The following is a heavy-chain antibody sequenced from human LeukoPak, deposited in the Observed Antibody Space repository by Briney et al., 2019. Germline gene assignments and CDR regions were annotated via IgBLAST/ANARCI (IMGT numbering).Heavy chain of an antibody. D-gene: IGHD1-1*01. V-gene: IGHV3-33*01. Sequence: GGSLRLSCAASGFTFSNYGMHWVRQAPGKGLEWLAVIWYDGSAKYYADSVKGRFTISRDNSKNTLYLQMNSLRAEDTALYYCARDLLRVGTLATDDWGQGTLVTVSS. CDR2: IWYDGSAK. J-gene: IGHJ4*02. CDR1: GFTFSNYG. CDR3: ARDLLRVGTLATDD.